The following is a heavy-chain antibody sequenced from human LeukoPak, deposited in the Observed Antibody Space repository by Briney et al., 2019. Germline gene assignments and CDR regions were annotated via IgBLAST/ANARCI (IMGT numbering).Heavy chain of an antibody. CDR2: ISYDGRNK. Sequence: PGRSLRLSCAASGFTFSSYGMYWVRQAPGKGLEWVAVISYDGRNKYYADSVKGRFTISRDNAKNSLYLQMNSLRAEDTAVYYCARHDYFSFDYWGQGTLVTVSS. D-gene: IGHD2/OR15-2a*01. J-gene: IGHJ4*02. CDR1: GFTFSSYG. V-gene: IGHV3-30*03. CDR3: ARHDYFSFDY.